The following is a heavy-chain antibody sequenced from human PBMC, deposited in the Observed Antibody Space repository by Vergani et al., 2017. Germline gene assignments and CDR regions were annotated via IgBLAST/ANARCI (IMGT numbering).Heavy chain of an antibody. CDR2: IRSKAYGGTT. CDR1: GFTFGDYA. CDR3: TRDLSPYYYDSSGFDY. V-gene: IGHV3-49*04. D-gene: IGHD3-22*01. J-gene: IGHJ4*02. Sequence: EVQVVESGGGLVQPGRSLRLSCTASGFTFGDYAMSWVRQAPGKGLEWVGFIRSKAYGGTTEYAASVKGRFTISRDDSKSIAYLQMNSLKTEDTAVYYCTRDLSPYYYDSSGFDYWGQGTLVTVSS.